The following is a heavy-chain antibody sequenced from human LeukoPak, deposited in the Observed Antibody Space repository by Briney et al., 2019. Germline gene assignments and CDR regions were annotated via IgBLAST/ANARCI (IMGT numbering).Heavy chain of an antibody. Sequence: ASVKVSCKASGYTFTAYYMHWVRQAPGQGLEWMGWISAYNGDTHYAQRFQGRVTLTIDTSTSTAYMELTNLRSDDTAIYYCARDPSNTSGWYIYFDYWGQGTLITVSS. D-gene: IGHD6-19*01. V-gene: IGHV1-18*04. CDR2: ISAYNGDT. CDR1: GYTFTAYY. J-gene: IGHJ4*02. CDR3: ARDPSNTSGWYIYFDY.